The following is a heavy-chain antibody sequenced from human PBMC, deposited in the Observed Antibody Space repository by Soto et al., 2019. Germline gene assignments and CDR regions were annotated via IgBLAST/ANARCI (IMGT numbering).Heavy chain of an antibody. CDR3: ARVRARGVVPAALPLDY. Sequence: ASVKVSCKASGYTFTGYYMHWVRQAPGQGLEWMGWINPNSGGTNYAQKFQGRVTMTRDTSISTAYMELSRLRSDDTAVYYCARVRARGVVPAALPLDYWGQGTLVTVSS. CDR2: INPNSGGT. V-gene: IGHV1-2*02. D-gene: IGHD2-2*01. J-gene: IGHJ4*02. CDR1: GYTFTGYY.